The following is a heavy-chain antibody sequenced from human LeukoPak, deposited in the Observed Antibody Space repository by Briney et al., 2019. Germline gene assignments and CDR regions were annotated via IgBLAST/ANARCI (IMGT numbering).Heavy chain of an antibody. V-gene: IGHV1-18*01. D-gene: IGHD3-22*01. Sequence: GASVKVSCKPSGYTFNNYGITWVRQAPGQGLEWMGWISAYSGDKNYAQKVQDRVTMTTDTSTRTAYLELRSLSSDDTAVYYCARASASPTNGNSYYFETTKKNAFDIWGQGTMVTVSS. CDR2: ISAYSGDK. J-gene: IGHJ3*02. CDR1: GYTFNNYG. CDR3: ARASASPTNGNSYYFETTKKNAFDI.